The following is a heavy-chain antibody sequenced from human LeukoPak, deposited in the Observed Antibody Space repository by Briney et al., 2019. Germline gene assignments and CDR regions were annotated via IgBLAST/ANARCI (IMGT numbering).Heavy chain of an antibody. CDR3: HSGSYTIAGNFDY. D-gene: IGHD1-26*01. V-gene: IGHV3-66*01. CDR1: GFTVSSNY. CDR2: IYSGGST. J-gene: IGHJ4*02. Sequence: PGGSLRLSCAASGFTVSSNYMSWVRQAPGKGLEWVSVIYSGGSTYYADSVKGRFTISRDNSKNTLYLQMNSLRAEDTAVYYCHSGSYTIAGNFDYWGQGTLVTVSS.